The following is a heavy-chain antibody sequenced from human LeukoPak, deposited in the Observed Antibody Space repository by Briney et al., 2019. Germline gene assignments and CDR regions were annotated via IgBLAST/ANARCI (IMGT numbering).Heavy chain of an antibody. Sequence: ASVKVSCKASGYTFTGYYVNWVRQAPGQGLEWMGWINPNSGGTNYAQKLQGRVTMTRDTSISTAYMELSRLRSDDTAVYYCARVSLTTVTTLFDCWGQGTLVTVSS. V-gene: IGHV1-2*02. J-gene: IGHJ4*02. CDR2: INPNSGGT. CDR3: ARVSLTTVTTLFDC. D-gene: IGHD4-17*01. CDR1: GYTFTGYY.